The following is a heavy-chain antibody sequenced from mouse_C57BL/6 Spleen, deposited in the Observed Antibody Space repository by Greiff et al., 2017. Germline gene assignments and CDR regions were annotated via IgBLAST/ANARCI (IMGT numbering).Heavy chain of an antibody. V-gene: IGHV5-16*01. CDR1: GFTFSDYY. CDR3: ARGWLGGFAY. D-gene: IGHD2-3*01. Sequence: EVKLMESEGGLVQPGSSMKLSCTASGFTFSDYYMAWVRQVPEKGLEWVANINYDGSSTYYLDSLKSRFIISRDNAKNILYLQMSSLKSEDTATYYCARGWLGGFAYWGQGTLVTVSA. J-gene: IGHJ3*01. CDR2: INYDGSST.